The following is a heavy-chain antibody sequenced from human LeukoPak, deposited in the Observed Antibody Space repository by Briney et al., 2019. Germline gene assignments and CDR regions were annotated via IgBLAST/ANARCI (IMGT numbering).Heavy chain of an antibody. Sequence: PGGSLRLSCAASGFTFSSYAMSWVRQAPGKGLEWVSAISGSGGSTYCADSVKGRFTISRDNSKNTLYLQMNSLRAEDTAVYYCAKDVNYCSSTSCQYYYMDVWGKGTTVTVSS. CDR3: AKDVNYCSSTSCQYYYMDV. J-gene: IGHJ6*03. CDR2: ISGSGGST. V-gene: IGHV3-23*01. D-gene: IGHD2-2*01. CDR1: GFTFSSYA.